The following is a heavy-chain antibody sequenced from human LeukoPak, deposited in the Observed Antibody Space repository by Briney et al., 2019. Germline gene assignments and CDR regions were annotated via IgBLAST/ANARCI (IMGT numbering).Heavy chain of an antibody. J-gene: IGHJ6*04. D-gene: IGHD3-10*01. Sequence: GGSLRLSCAASGFTFSSYGMHWVRQAPGKGLEWVAVISYDGSNKYYADSVKGRFTIYRDNSKNTLYLQMNSLRAEDTAVYYCAKDLYYYGSGSYYNPRGGGMDVWGKGTTVTVSS. V-gene: IGHV3-30*18. CDR2: ISYDGSNK. CDR1: GFTFSSYG. CDR3: AKDLYYYGSGSYYNPRGGGMDV.